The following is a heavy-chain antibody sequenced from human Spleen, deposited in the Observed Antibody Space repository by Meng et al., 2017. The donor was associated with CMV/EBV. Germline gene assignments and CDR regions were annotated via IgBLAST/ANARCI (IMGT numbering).Heavy chain of an antibody. D-gene: IGHD3-10*01. CDR3: ARVAWNFNSGSYCLDC. V-gene: IGHV4-34*01. CDR1: GRSFRGYS. J-gene: IGHJ4*02. Sequence: SGRSFRGYSWRWLRQPPGKGLEWIREIHHSGSTNYNPSLKSRVTRSLATSKNQFSLQLNSVTAADMALYFCARVAWNFNSGSYCLDCWGQGTLVTVSS. CDR2: IHHSGST.